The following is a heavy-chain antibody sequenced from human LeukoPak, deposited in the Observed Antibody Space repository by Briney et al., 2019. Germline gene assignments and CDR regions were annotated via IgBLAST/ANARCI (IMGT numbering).Heavy chain of an antibody. D-gene: IGHD3-22*01. CDR3: VRDGSYYDSSGYYYLY. Sequence: APVKVSCKASGGTFSSYAISWVRQAPGQGLEWMGGITPMFGTANYAQKFQGRVTITADESTSTAYMELSSLRSEDTAVYYCVRDGSYYDSSGYYYLYWGQGTLVTVSS. CDR1: GGTFSSYA. CDR2: ITPMFGTA. V-gene: IGHV1-69*13. J-gene: IGHJ4*02.